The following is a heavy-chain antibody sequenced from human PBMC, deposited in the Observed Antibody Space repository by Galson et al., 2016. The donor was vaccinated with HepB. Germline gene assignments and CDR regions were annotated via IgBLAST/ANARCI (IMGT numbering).Heavy chain of an antibody. J-gene: IGHJ4*02. CDR3: VRDNFADY. CDR2: ISASGGST. Sequence: FTFSAYAIHWVRQAPGKGLEWVSGISASGGSTHYADSVKGRFTFSRDSSKNTLYLQMNSLRAEDTALYFCVRDNFADYWGQGTLVTVSS. CDR1: FTFSAYA. D-gene: IGHD4-23*01. V-gene: IGHV3-23*01.